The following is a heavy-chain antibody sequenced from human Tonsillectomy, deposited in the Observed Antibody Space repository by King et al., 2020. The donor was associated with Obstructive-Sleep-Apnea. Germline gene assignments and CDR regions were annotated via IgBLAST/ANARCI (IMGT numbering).Heavy chain of an antibody. CDR1: GYTFTGYY. CDR3: ARDQGFEMEY. CDR2: INPNSGGS. V-gene: IGHV1-2*02. Sequence: VQLVESGAEVKKPGASVTVSCKASGYTFTGYYLHWVRQAPGQGLEWMGWINPNSGGSKFAQRFQGRVTMTRDTSISTAYMELSRLRSDDTAVYYCARDQGFEMEYWGQGTLVTVSS. D-gene: IGHD5-24*01. J-gene: IGHJ4*02.